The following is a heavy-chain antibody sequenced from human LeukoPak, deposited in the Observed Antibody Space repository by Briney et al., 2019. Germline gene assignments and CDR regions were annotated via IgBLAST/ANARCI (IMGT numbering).Heavy chain of an antibody. CDR2: ILADADAGKA. CDR3: AKDLNYGDGRWEFDP. V-gene: IGHV3-23*01. CDR1: GFTFGGFT. J-gene: IGHJ5*02. D-gene: IGHD4-17*01. Sequence: GGSLRLSCAASGFTFGGFTMAWVRQTPGRWLEWLSGILADADAGKAYYADSVKGRFTIYRDNSKNTLYLQMNNLRADDTAVYFCAKDLNYGDGRWEFDPWGQGTLVTV.